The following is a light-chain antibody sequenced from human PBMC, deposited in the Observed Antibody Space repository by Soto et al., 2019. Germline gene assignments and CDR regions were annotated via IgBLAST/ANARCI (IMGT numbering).Light chain of an antibody. J-gene: IGKJ1*01. V-gene: IGKV3-15*01. Sequence: ELVLPKKAATLSVWPGDRATLSCRASQYIGSALAWYHQRSGQAPRLLIFDASIRVPTTPARFSGSVSGTEFTLTISSLESEDFAVYFCQQYADRPRTFGQRTKADIK. CDR3: QQYADRPRT. CDR2: DAS. CDR1: QYIGSA.